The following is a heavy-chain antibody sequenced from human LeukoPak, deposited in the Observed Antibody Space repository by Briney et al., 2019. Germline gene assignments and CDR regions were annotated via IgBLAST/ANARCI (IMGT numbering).Heavy chain of an antibody. CDR1: GGSFTGYY. J-gene: IGHJ4*02. D-gene: IGHD3-9*01. CDR3: ARLRYFDWLSKSQYYFDY. CDR2: INHSGST. Sequence: KASETLSLTCAVYGGSFTGYYWTWIRQPPGKGLEWIGEINHSGSTNYNPSLKSRVTISVDTSKNQLSLNLSSVTAADTAVYYCARLRYFDWLSKSQYYFDYWGQGTLVTVSS. V-gene: IGHV4-34*01.